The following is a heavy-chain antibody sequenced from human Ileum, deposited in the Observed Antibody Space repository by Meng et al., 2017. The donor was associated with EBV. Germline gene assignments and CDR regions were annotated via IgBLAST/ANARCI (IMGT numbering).Heavy chain of an antibody. CDR3: ALRPRQLLRGWFDS. D-gene: IGHD6-13*01. CDR2: IYGQGDK. Sequence: QITLRDSVPTVVKPTHALTLTCTFSGFSLSTSGVGVGWIRQPPGKALEWLAMIYGQGDKHYSPSLTSRLTITKDTSKNQVVLTMTNMDSVDTATYYCALRPRQLLRGWFDSWGQGALVTVSS. CDR1: GFSLSTSGVG. V-gene: IGHV2-5*01. J-gene: IGHJ5*01.